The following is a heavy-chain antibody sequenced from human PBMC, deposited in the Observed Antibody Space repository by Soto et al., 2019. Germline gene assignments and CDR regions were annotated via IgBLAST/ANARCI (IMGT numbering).Heavy chain of an antibody. J-gene: IGHJ4*02. D-gene: IGHD6-25*01. Sequence: GGSLRLSCAASGLTFSSYGMHWVRQAPGKGLEWVAVIWYDGSNKYYADSVKGRFTISRDNSKNTLYLQMNSLRAEDTAVYYCARDQDGSGCLDYWGQGTLVTVSS. CDR3: ARDQDGSGCLDY. V-gene: IGHV3-33*01. CDR2: IWYDGSNK. CDR1: GLTFSSYG.